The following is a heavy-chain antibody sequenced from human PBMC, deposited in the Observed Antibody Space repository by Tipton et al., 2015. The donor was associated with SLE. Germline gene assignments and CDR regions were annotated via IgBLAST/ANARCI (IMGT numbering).Heavy chain of an antibody. J-gene: IGHJ3*02. D-gene: IGHD3-9*01. V-gene: IGHV4-59*01. CDR3: ARDSPGDFDWFDAFDI. CDR1: GGSINNYY. CDR2: IYYSGST. Sequence: TLSLTCTVSGGSINNYYWSWIRQPPGKGLEWIGYIYYSGSTNYNPSLKSRVTISVDTSKNQFSLKLSSVTAADTAVYYCARDSPGDFDWFDAFDIWGQGTMATVSS.